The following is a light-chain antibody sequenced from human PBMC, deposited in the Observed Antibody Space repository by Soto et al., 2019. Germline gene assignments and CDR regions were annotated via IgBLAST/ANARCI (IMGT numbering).Light chain of an antibody. J-gene: IGKJ5*01. CDR3: QQRNNWPPSIT. CDR1: QSIASH. V-gene: IGKV3-11*01. CDR2: DAS. Sequence: EIVLTQSPVTVSLSPGERSSLCVMASQSIASHLAWYQQKPGQAPRLLIHDASSRATGIPARFSGSGSGTDFTLTISSLEPEDFAVYYCQQRNNWPPSITFGPGTRLEIK.